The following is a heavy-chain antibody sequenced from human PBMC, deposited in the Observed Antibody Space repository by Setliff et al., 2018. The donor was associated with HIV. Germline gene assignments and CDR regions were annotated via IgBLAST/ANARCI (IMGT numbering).Heavy chain of an antibody. D-gene: IGHD3-22*01. Sequence: SETLSLTCAVSGYSISSSNWWAWFRQPPGKGLEWIGYIYHNGTTNYNPSLRSRVTMSIDTSKNQFFLKLSSVTALDTATYYCARMGNSYDSSGSYDYFDYWGQGTQVTVSS. CDR2: IYHNGTT. J-gene: IGHJ4*02. CDR1: GYSISSSNW. V-gene: IGHV4-28*06. CDR3: ARMGNSYDSSGSYDYFDY.